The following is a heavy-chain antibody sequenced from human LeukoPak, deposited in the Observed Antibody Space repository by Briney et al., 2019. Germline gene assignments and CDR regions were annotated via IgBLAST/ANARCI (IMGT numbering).Heavy chain of an antibody. V-gene: IGHV3-7*01. CDR3: ARTLRPGSACGFHYGMDL. J-gene: IGHJ6*02. CDR1: GFTFSSHW. Sequence: PGGSLRLSCAASGFTFSSHWMSWVRQAPGKGLEWVANIKQDGSEKYYVDSVKGRFTISRDNAKNSLYLQMNSLRAEDTAVYYCARTLRPGSACGFHYGMDLWGQGTTVTVSS. CDR2: IKQDGSEK. D-gene: IGHD1-26*01.